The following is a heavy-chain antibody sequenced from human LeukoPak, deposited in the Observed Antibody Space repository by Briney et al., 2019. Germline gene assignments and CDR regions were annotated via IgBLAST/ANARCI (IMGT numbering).Heavy chain of an antibody. J-gene: IGHJ3*02. D-gene: IGHD3-22*01. CDR3: ARPLDGRITMIPGAFDI. V-gene: IGHV1-69*01. CDR1: GGTFSSYI. CDR2: IIPIFGTA. Sequence: SSVKVSCTASGGTFSSYIISWVRQAPGQGLEWMGGIIPIFGTANYAQKFQGRVTITADESTSTAYMELSSLRSEDTAVYYCARPLDGRITMIPGAFDIWGQGTMVTVSS.